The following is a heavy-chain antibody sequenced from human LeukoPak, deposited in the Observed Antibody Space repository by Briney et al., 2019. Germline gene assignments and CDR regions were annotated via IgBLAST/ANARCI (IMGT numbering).Heavy chain of an antibody. Sequence: PGGSLRLSCAASGFTFNSLWMHWVRQAPGKGLVWVSYIESDGKTTMYADSVKGRFTTSRDNAKNTVYLQMNSLRADDTAVYYCARGGYGSIDYWGQGTLVTVSS. V-gene: IGHV3-74*03. D-gene: IGHD5-12*01. CDR2: IESDGKTT. CDR3: ARGGYGSIDY. CDR1: GFTFNSLW. J-gene: IGHJ4*02.